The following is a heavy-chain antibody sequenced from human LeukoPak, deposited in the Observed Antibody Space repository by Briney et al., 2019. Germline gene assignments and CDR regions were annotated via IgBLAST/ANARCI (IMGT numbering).Heavy chain of an antibody. V-gene: IGHV1-8*01. CDR3: ASLRPSYCSSTSCLGDAFDI. Sequence: ASVKVSCKASGYTFTSYDINWVRQATGQGLEWMGWMNPNSGNTGYAQKFQGRVTMTRNTAISTAYMGLSSLRSEDTAVYYCASLRPSYCSSTSCLGDAFDIWGQGTMVTVSS. CDR1: GYTFTSYD. CDR2: MNPNSGNT. J-gene: IGHJ3*02. D-gene: IGHD2-2*01.